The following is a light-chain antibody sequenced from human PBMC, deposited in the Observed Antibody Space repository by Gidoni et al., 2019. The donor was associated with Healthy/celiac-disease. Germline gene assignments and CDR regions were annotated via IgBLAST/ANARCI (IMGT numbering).Light chain of an antibody. V-gene: IGKV4-1*01. Sequence: DIVMTQPPDSLAVSLGERATINCKSSQSVLSSSNNKNYLAWYQQKPGQPPKLLIYWASTRESGVPDRFSGSGSRTDFTLTISSLQAEDVAVYYCQQYYSTPRTFGQGTKLEIK. CDR3: QQYYSTPRT. CDR1: QSVLSSSNNKNY. CDR2: WAS. J-gene: IGKJ2*02.